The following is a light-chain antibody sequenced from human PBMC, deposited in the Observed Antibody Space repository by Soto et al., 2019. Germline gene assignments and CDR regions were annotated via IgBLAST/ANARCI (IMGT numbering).Light chain of an antibody. Sequence: DIQMTQSPSTLSASVGARVTITCRASQSISNWLAWYQQRPGTAPKLLIYDASTLESWVPSRFSGSGSGTEFTLTIRGLRPDDFATYYCQQYNTYSYTFGQGTKLEIK. CDR3: QQYNTYSYT. V-gene: IGKV1-5*01. J-gene: IGKJ2*01. CDR1: QSISNW. CDR2: DAS.